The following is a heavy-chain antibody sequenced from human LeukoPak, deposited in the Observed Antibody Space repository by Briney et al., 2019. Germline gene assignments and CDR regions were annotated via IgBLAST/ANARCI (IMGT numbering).Heavy chain of an antibody. CDR3: ARHNHGYDWDY. D-gene: IGHD5-12*01. V-gene: IGHV3-33*01. J-gene: IGHJ4*02. CDR1: GFPFSSYG. CDR2: IWPDGSNK. Sequence: RAGGSLRLSCAASGFPFSSYGMHWVRQAPGKGLVWVAVIWPDGSNKYYADSVKGRFTVSRDNSKNTLYLQMNSLRAEDTAVYYCARHNHGYDWDYWGQGTLVTVSS.